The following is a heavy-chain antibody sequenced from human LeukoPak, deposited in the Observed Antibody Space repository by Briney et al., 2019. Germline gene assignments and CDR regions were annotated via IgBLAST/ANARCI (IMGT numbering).Heavy chain of an antibody. CDR1: GGSISSYY. CDR2: IYYSGST. V-gene: IGHV4-59*01. D-gene: IGHD6-19*01. Sequence: SETLSLTCSVSGGSISSYYWSWIRQPPGKGLEWIGFIYYSGSTNYNPSLKSRVTISVDTSKNQFSLKLNSVTAADTAVYYCARFLSDSSGWNADAFDIWGQGTMVTVSS. CDR3: ARFLSDSSGWNADAFDI. J-gene: IGHJ3*02.